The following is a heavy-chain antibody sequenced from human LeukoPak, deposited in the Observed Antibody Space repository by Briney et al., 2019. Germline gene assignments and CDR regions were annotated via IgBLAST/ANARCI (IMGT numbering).Heavy chain of an antibody. J-gene: IGHJ5*02. D-gene: IGHD2-2*02. CDR3: AKGTDCSSTSCYTPYDP. V-gene: IGHV3-23*01. CDR2: ISGSGGST. Sequence: GGSLRLSCAASGFTFSSYAMSWVRQAPGKGLEWVSAISGSGGSTYYADSVKGRFTISRDNSKNTLYLQMSSLRAEDTAVYYCAKGTDCSSTSCYTPYDPWGQGTLVTVSS. CDR1: GFTFSSYA.